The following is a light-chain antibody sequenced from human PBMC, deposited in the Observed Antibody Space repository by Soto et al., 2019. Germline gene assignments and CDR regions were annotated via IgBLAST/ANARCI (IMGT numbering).Light chain of an antibody. CDR1: QTVFSN. J-gene: IGKJ1*01. Sequence: ERVMRQSPATLSVSPGERATLSCRASQTVFSNLAWYQQKPGQAPRLLIFGASTRATGVPARFSGSGSGTEFTLTISSLQSEDFAIYYCQQYNNWPGTFGQGTKVEMK. CDR2: GAS. V-gene: IGKV3-15*01. CDR3: QQYNNWPGT.